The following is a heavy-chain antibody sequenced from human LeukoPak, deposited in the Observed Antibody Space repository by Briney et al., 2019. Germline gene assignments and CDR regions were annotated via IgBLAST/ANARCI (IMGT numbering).Heavy chain of an antibody. V-gene: IGHV3-7*01. CDR1: GFTFSSYW. Sequence: GGSLRLSCAASGFTFSSYWMNWVRQAPGKGLEWVSNIKRDGGEIYYVDSVKGRFTISRDNAKNSLYLQMNSLRAEDTAVYYCVRDRRGRPATDCSGGSCYFAPYYYYGMDVWGQGTTITVSS. D-gene: IGHD2-15*01. J-gene: IGHJ6*02. CDR2: IKRDGGEI. CDR3: VRDRRGRPATDCSGGSCYFAPYYYYGMDV.